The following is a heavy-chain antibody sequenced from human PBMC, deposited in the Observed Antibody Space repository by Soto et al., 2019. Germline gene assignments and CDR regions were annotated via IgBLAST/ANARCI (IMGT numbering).Heavy chain of an antibody. D-gene: IGHD3-10*01. CDR1: GGSISSGGYN. Sequence: QVQLQESGPGLVKPSQTLSLTCNVSGGSISSGGYNWCRIRQHPGKGLEWIGYIYYSGRTYYNPSLQSRVTISVDTSQNQFSLKLSSVTAADTAVYFCARYGSGSYYPTTFDYWGQGTLVTVSS. CDR3: ARYGSGSYYPTTFDY. CDR2: IYYSGRT. V-gene: IGHV4-31*03. J-gene: IGHJ4*02.